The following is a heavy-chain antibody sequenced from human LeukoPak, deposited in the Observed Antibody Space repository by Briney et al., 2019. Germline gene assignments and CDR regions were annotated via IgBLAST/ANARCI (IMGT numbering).Heavy chain of an antibody. V-gene: IGHV3-30*04. J-gene: IGHJ4*02. Sequence: GGSLRLSCAPSGFTFDMYAMHWVRQAPGKGLEWVAVISYDGGNRNYADSVKGRSTISRDNSKNTLYLEMNSLGPEDTAVYYCARDPPFSSGWSQNYFDYWGQGTLVTVSS. D-gene: IGHD6-19*01. CDR3: ARDPPFSSGWSQNYFDY. CDR2: ISYDGGNR. CDR1: GFTFDMYA.